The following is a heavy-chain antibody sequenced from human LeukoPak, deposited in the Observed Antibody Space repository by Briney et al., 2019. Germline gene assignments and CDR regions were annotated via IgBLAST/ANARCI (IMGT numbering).Heavy chain of an antibody. J-gene: IGHJ4*02. CDR1: GFTFSSYA. D-gene: IGHD2-15*01. CDR3: AKGTSSSCYSAPNY. Sequence: GGSLRLSCAASGFTFSSYAMSWVRQAPGKGLEWVSAISGSGGSTYYADSVKGRFTISRDNSKNTLYLQLNSLRAEDTAVYYCAKGTSSSCYSAPNYWGQGTLVTVSS. CDR2: ISGSGGST. V-gene: IGHV3-23*01.